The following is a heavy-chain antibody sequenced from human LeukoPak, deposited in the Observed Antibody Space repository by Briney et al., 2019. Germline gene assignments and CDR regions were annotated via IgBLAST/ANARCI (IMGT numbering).Heavy chain of an antibody. CDR1: GFTVSSNY. CDR2: IYSGGST. CDR3: ARAPYYYDSSGLDY. J-gene: IGHJ4*02. Sequence: HPGGSLRLSCAASGFTVSSNYMSWVRQAPGKGLEWVSVIYSGGSTYYADSVKGRFTISRDNSKNTLYLQMNSLRAEDTAVYYCARAPYYYDSSGLDYWGQGTLVTVSS. V-gene: IGHV3-66*01. D-gene: IGHD3-22*01.